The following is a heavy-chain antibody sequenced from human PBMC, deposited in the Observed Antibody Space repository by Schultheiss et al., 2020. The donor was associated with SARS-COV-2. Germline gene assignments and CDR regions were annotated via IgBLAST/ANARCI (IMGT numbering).Heavy chain of an antibody. CDR1: GFHVSSNS. D-gene: IGHD6-13*01. CDR2: ISSSGGST. J-gene: IGHJ5*02. V-gene: IGHV3-23*01. Sequence: GGSLRLSCAASGFHVSSNSMSWVRQAPGKGLEWVSAISSSGGSTYYADSVKGRFTISRDNSKNSLFLQMNSLRAEDTAVYYCARGSGYNRFDPWGQGTLVTVSS. CDR3: ARGSGYNRFDP.